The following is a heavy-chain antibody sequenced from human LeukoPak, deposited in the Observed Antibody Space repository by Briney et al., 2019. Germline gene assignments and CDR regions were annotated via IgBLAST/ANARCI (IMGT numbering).Heavy chain of an antibody. CDR1: GGSISSTSYF. D-gene: IGHD4-17*01. J-gene: IGHJ3*02. V-gene: IGHV4-39*02. CDR3: ARYLNYADYTAAFDI. CDR2: IYYRGDT. Sequence: SETLPLTCTVSGGSISSTSYFWGWLRQPPGKGLEWIGSIYYRGDTYYNPSLKSRVTISVHTSKNHFSLKLSSVIAADTAVYYCARYLNYADYTAAFDIWGQGTMVTVSS.